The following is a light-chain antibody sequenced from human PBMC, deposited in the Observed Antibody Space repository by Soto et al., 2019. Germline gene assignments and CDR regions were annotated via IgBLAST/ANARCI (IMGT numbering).Light chain of an antibody. V-gene: IGKV3-20*01. Sequence: EVVLTQSPDTVSLSPGERATLCCRASQNFGSSYLAWYQQKRGQAPRFLIYGASSRATGIPDRFSGSVSGTDGTITISSLKKEDGATYYCLQDYTYTWTFGQGTKVDTK. J-gene: IGKJ1*01. CDR2: GAS. CDR1: QNFGSSY. CDR3: LQDYTYTWT.